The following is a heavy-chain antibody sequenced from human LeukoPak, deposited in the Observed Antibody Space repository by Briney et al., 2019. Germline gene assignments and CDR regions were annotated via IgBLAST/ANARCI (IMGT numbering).Heavy chain of an antibody. CDR1: GLSFGNYW. D-gene: IGHD3-9*01. CDR2: IGSSVNTT. V-gene: IGHV3-23*01. J-gene: IGHJ6*02. CDR3: ARDQAFDWFYYYYGMDV. Sequence: GGSLRLSCVASGLSFGNYWMDWVRQAPGKGLEWVSSIGSSVNTTHYADSVKGRFTISRDNSKNTLYLQMNSLRAEDTAIYYCARDQAFDWFYYYYGMDVWGLGTTVIVSS.